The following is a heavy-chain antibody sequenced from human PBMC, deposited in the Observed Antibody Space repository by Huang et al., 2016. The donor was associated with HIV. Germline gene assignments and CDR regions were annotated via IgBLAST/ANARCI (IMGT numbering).Heavy chain of an antibody. J-gene: IGHJ6*02. Sequence: EGQLVESGGGLIQPGGSLRLSCTASGFPVSSDFMTWVRQAPGKGREWVSVIYTGGITDYADAVQGRFTISRDNSKNTLYLHMNGLSAEDTAVYYCARDRRTRGGGLDVWGQGTTVIVSS. CDR3: ARDRRTRGGGLDV. V-gene: IGHV3-53*01. CDR1: GFPVSSDF. CDR2: IYTGGIT. D-gene: IGHD3-10*01.